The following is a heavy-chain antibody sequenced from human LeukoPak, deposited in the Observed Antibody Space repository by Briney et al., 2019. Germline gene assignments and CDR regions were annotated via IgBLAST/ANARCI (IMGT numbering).Heavy chain of an antibody. CDR3: AGFKSGGFYYFDS. D-gene: IGHD3-3*01. CDR2: LYSTESP. Sequence: SETLSLTCSVSGASLTNPTYYQWSWIRQPPGKGLELIGSLYSTESPRFNASLKSRLMMSLDTSKNQFSLKLSSVTAQDSAVYYCAGFKSGGFYYFDSWGQGTLVAVSS. V-gene: IGHV4-61*01. CDR1: GASLTNPTYY. J-gene: IGHJ4*02.